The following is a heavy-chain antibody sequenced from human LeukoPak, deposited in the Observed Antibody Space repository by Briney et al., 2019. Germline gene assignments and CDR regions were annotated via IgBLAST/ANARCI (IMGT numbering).Heavy chain of an antibody. CDR3: ARAGASSGGHRGAFDI. D-gene: IGHD6-19*01. CDR1: GFTFSDYS. V-gene: IGHV3-21*01. Sequence: GGSLRLSCAVSGFTFSDYSMNWVRQAPGKGLEWVSSISSAGSYISYADSVKGRFTISRDNAKNSLYLQMNSLRAEDTAMYYCARAGASSGGHRGAFDIWGQGTRATVS. CDR2: ISSAGSYI. J-gene: IGHJ3*02.